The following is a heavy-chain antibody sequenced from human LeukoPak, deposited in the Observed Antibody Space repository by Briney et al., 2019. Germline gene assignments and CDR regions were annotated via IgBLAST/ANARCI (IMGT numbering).Heavy chain of an antibody. Sequence: SETLSLTCTVSGGSISSSSYYWGWIRQPPGKGLEWIGSIYYSGSTYYNPSLKSRVTISVDTSKNQFSLQLNSVTPEDTAVYYCARDHSGSQFRDWFDPWGQGTLVTVSS. V-gene: IGHV4-39*02. J-gene: IGHJ5*02. CDR2: IYYSGST. CDR1: GGSISSSSYY. D-gene: IGHD1-26*01. CDR3: ARDHSGSQFRDWFDP.